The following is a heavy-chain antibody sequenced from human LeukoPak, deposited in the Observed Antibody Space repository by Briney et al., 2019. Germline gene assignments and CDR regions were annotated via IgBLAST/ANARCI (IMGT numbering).Heavy chain of an antibody. J-gene: IGHJ6*03. D-gene: IGHD4-17*01. CDR1: GFTFSNAW. Sequence: GGSLRLSCAASGFTFSNAWMSWVRQAPGKGLEWVGRIKSKTDGGTTDYAAPVKGRFTISRDDSKNTLYLQMNSLRAEDTAVYYCARDSTTASILYYYYYMDVWGKGTTVTVSS. V-gene: IGHV3-15*01. CDR2: IKSKTDGGTT. CDR3: ARDSTTASILYYYYYMDV.